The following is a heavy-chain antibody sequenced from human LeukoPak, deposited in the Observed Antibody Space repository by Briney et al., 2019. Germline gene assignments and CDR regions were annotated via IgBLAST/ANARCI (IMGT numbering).Heavy chain of an antibody. Sequence: PSETLSLTCAVSGYSISSGYYWGWIRPPPGKGLEWIGSIYHSGSTYYNPSLKSRVTISVDTSKNQFSLKLSSVTAADTAVYYCASVPAALSPLPDYWGQGTLVTVSS. D-gene: IGHD2-2*01. CDR2: IYHSGST. CDR3: ASVPAALSPLPDY. CDR1: GYSISSGYY. V-gene: IGHV4-38-2*01. J-gene: IGHJ4*02.